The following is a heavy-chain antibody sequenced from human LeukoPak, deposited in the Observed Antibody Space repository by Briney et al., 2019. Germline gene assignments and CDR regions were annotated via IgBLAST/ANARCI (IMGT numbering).Heavy chain of an antibody. CDR1: GYAFTSYG. Sequence: ASVKVSCKASGYAFTSYGISWVRQAPGQGLEWMGWISAYNGNTNYAQKLQGRVTTTTDTSTSTAYMELRSLRSDDTAVYYCARGIVTTVTSPVDYWGQGTLVTVSS. CDR2: ISAYNGNT. J-gene: IGHJ4*02. D-gene: IGHD4-17*01. CDR3: ARGIVTTVTSPVDY. V-gene: IGHV1-18*01.